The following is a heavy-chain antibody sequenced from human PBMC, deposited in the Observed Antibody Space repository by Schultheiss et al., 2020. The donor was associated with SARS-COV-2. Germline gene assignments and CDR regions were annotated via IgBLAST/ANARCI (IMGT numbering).Heavy chain of an antibody. CDR2: INPNSGGT. V-gene: IGHV1-2*02. CDR1: GYTFTSYG. Sequence: ASVKVSCKASGYTFTSYGISWVRQAPGHGLEWMGWINPNSGGTNYEQKFQGRITMTRGTSISTAYMELSRRRSDDTAVYYCASAQLVGYGMDVWGQGTTVTVSS. CDR3: ASAQLVGYGMDV. J-gene: IGHJ6*02. D-gene: IGHD6-6*01.